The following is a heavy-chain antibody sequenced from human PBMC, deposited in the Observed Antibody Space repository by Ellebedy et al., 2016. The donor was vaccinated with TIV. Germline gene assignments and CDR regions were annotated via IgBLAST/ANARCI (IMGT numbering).Heavy chain of an antibody. CDR1: GFTFSSYS. CDR2: ISSSSSTI. D-gene: IGHD3-3*01. J-gene: IGHJ3*02. CDR3: ARESERITIFGVVKHDAFDI. Sequence: GGSLRLXXAASGFTFSSYSMNWVRQAPGKGLEWVSYISSSSSTIYYADSVKGRFTISRDNAKNSLYLQMNSLRDEDTAVYYCARESERITIFGVVKHDAFDIWGQGTMVTVSS. V-gene: IGHV3-48*02.